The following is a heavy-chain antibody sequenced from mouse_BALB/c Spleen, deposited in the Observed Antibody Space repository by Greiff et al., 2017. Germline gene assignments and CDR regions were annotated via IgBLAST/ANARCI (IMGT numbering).Heavy chain of an antibody. Sequence: VQLQQSGAELVRPGASVTLSCKASGYIFTDYEMHWVKQTPVHGLEWIGAIDPETGGTAYNQKFKGKATLTADKSSSTAYMELRSLTSEDSAVYYCNGDPYAMDYWGQGTSVTVSS. V-gene: IGHV1-15*01. CDR1: GYIFTDYE. J-gene: IGHJ4*01. D-gene: IGHD3-3*01. CDR2: IDPETGGT. CDR3: NGDPYAMDY.